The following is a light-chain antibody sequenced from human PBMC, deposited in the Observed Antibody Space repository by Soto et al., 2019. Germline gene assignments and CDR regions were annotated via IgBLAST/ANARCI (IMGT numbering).Light chain of an antibody. V-gene: IGKV3-11*01. CDR3: QQRSDWPPT. CDR2: DTS. J-gene: IGKJ1*01. CDR1: HTVGSY. Sequence: IVLPQSPATLSLSPGERATLSCRASHTVGSYLAWFQQTPGQAPRLLIYDTSNRAAGIPARFSGSGSGTDFTLTISSLETEDFGIYYCQQRSDWPPTFGQGTKVEIK.